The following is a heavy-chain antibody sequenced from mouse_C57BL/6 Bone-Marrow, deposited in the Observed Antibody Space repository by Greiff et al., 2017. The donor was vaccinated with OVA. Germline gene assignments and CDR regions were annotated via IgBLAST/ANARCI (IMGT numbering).Heavy chain of an antibody. CDR3: ARSSIYYYGSSLDYFDY. CDR1: GYTFTSYW. V-gene: IGHV1-52*01. D-gene: IGHD1-1*01. CDR2: IDPSDSET. J-gene: IGHJ2*01. Sequence: QVQLQQPGAVLVRPGSSVKLSCKASGYTFTSYWMHWVKQRPIQGLEWIGNIDPSDSETHYNQKFKDKATLTVDKSSSTAYMQLSSLTSEDSAVYYCARSSIYYYGSSLDYFDYWGQGTTLTVSS.